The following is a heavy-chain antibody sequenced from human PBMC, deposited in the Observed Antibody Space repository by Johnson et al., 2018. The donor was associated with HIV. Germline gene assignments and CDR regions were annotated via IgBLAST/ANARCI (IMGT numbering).Heavy chain of an antibody. CDR1: GFTVSSNY. J-gene: IGHJ3*02. CDR3: ARGPVMFLVVTHALGI. CDR2: IYSGGST. D-gene: IGHD3-10*01. Sequence: MLLVESGGGLVQPGGSLRLSCASSGFTVSSNYMSWVRQAPGKGLEWVSVIYSGGSTYYADSVKGRFTISRDNSKNTLYLQMNSLRAEDTAVYYCARGPVMFLVVTHALGIWR. V-gene: IGHV3-66*01.